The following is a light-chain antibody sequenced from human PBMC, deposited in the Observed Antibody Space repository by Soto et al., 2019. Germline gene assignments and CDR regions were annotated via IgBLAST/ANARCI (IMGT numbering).Light chain of an antibody. Sequence: QSVLTQPASVSRSPGQSITISCSGSSGDVGNYDLVSWYQQIPGKAPQLMIFEVSRRPSRVSDRFSGSKSGNTASLTISGLQAEDEGDFYCCSYAGNGAWVFGGGTKLTVL. J-gene: IGLJ3*02. V-gene: IGLV2-23*02. CDR3: CSYAGNGAWV. CDR2: EVS. CDR1: SGDVGNYDL.